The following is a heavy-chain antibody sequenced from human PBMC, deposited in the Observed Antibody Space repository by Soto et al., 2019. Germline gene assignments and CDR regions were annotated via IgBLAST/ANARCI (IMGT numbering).Heavy chain of an antibody. CDR1: GGSFNSYP. J-gene: IGHJ4*02. Sequence: QVRLVQSGAEVKKPGSSVKVSCTASGGSFNSYPLTWVRQAPGQGLEWMGGIIAIFGTPKYAPKFQGRVTITADESTNTGYMQLSSLRSEDTAIYYCATVSGEGYNPGFDYWGQGTLVTVSS. D-gene: IGHD1-1*01. CDR3: ATVSGEGYNPGFDY. CDR2: IIAIFGTP. V-gene: IGHV1-69*12.